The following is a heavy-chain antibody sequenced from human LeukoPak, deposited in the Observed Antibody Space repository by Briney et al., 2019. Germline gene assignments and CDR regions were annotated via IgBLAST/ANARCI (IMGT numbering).Heavy chain of an antibody. CDR3: ARADCSSTSCSGV. CDR2: FYYSGST. D-gene: IGHD2-2*01. CDR1: GGSISSYY. J-gene: IGHJ6*02. Sequence: SSETLSLTCTVSGGSISSYYWNWIRQPPGKGLEWIGYFYYSGSTNFNPSLKSRVTISVDTSKNQFSLRLRSVTAADTAVYYCARADCSSTSCSGVWGQGTTVTVSS. V-gene: IGHV4-59*12.